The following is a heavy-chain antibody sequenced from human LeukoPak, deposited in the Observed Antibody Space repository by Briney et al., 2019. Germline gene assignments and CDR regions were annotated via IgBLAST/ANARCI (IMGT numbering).Heavy chain of an antibody. Sequence: PSETLSLTCAVSGYSITSGCYWGWIRQPPGKGLEWIASMYQSGTTYYNPSLKSRITILMDTSRHQISLRLSSVTAADTAVYYCVRDCPSGACYLDYWAQGALVTVSS. CDR3: VRDCPSGACYLDY. CDR2: MYQSGTT. J-gene: IGHJ4*02. V-gene: IGHV4-38-2*02. D-gene: IGHD1-26*01. CDR1: GYSITSGCY.